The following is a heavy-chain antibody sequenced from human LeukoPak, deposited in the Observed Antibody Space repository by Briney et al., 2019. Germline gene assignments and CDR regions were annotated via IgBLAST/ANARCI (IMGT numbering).Heavy chain of an antibody. V-gene: IGHV4-31*03. CDR3: ARALPGRYYDSRYGWFDP. D-gene: IGHD3-22*01. J-gene: IGHJ5*02. CDR2: IYYSGST. CDR1: GGSISSGGYY. Sequence: PSETLSLTCTVSGGSISSGGYYWSWIRQHPGNGLEWIGYIYYSGSTYYNPSLKSRVTISVDTSKNQFSLKLSSVTAADTAVYYCARALPGRYYDSRYGWFDPWGQGTLVTVSS.